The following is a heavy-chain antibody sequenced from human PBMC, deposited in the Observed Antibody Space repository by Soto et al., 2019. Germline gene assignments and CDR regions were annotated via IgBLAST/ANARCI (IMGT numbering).Heavy chain of an antibody. Sequence: LSLTCTVSGGSISSGGYYWSWIRQHPGKGLEWIGYIYYSGSTYYNPSLKSRVTISVDTSKNQFSLKLSSVTAADTAVYYCARGGYSYGSYYYYGMDVWGQGTTVTVSS. J-gene: IGHJ6*02. D-gene: IGHD5-18*01. V-gene: IGHV4-31*03. CDR1: GGSISSGGYY. CDR2: IYYSGST. CDR3: ARGGYSYGSYYYYGMDV.